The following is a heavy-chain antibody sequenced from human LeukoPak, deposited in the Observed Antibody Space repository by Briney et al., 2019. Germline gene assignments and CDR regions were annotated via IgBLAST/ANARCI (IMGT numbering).Heavy chain of an antibody. V-gene: IGHV4-59*01. CDR2: IYYSGST. CDR1: GASISSYY. J-gene: IGHJ5*02. CDR3: ARVHDPPWFDP. Sequence: SETQSLTCSVSGASISSYYWSWIRQTPGKGLEWIGYIYYSGSTNYKPSLKSRVTISVDTSKNQFSLKLSSVTAADTAVYYCARVHDPPWFDPWGQGTLVTVSS.